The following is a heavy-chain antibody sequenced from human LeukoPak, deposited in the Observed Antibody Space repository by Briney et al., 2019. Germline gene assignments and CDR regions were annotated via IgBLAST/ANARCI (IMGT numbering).Heavy chain of an antibody. V-gene: IGHV4-34*01. CDR1: GGSFRGYY. CDR3: ARGLRNGLGY. J-gene: IGHJ4*02. CDR2: INHSGST. Sequence: PSETLSLTCAVYGGSFRGYYWSWIRQPPGKGLEWIGEINHSGSTNYNPSLKSRVTISVDTSKNQFSLKLSSVTAADTAVYYCARGLRNGLGYWGQGTLVTVSS.